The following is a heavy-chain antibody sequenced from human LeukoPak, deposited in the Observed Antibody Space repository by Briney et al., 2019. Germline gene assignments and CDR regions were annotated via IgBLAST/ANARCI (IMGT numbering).Heavy chain of an antibody. Sequence: SETLSLTCAVSGYSISSRYYWGWIRPPPGKGLEWIGSIYHSGSTYYNPSLKSRVTISVDTSKNQFSLKLSSVTAADTAVYYCARGLGRAVAGTGYYYMDVWGKGTTVTVSS. J-gene: IGHJ6*03. CDR1: GYSISSRYY. D-gene: IGHD6-19*01. V-gene: IGHV4-38-2*01. CDR2: IYHSGST. CDR3: ARGLGRAVAGTGYYYMDV.